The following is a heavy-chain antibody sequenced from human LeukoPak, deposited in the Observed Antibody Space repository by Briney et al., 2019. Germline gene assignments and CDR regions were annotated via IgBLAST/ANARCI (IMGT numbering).Heavy chain of an antibody. CDR1: GFTFSNYA. Sequence: SGGSLRLSCAASGFTFSNYAVSWVRQAPGKGLEWVSAISGSGGSTYYADSVKGRFTISRDNSKNTLYLQMNSLRAEDTAVYYCAKNSTVVVPATIRYWSQGTLVTVSS. V-gene: IGHV3-23*01. D-gene: IGHD2-2*01. CDR3: AKNSTVVVPATIRY. CDR2: ISGSGGST. J-gene: IGHJ4*02.